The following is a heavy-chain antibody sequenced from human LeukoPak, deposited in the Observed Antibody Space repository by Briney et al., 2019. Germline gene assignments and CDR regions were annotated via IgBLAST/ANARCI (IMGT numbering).Heavy chain of an antibody. CDR3: VRSAFLTTEFYFDY. Sequence: GGSLRLSCAASGFAFSIYAMSWVRQAPGKGLEWVSAISGSGGTAYYADSVKGRFTISRDNSKNTLYLQMNSLRAEDTAVYYCVRSAFLTTEFYFDYWGQGTLVTVSS. V-gene: IGHV3-23*01. D-gene: IGHD4-11*01. CDR1: GFAFSIYA. J-gene: IGHJ4*02. CDR2: ISGSGGTA.